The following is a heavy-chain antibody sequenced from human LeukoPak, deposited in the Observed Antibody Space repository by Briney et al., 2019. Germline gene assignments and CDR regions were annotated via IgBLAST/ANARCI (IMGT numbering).Heavy chain of an antibody. V-gene: IGHV4-34*01. Sequence: SETLSXTCAVYGGSFSGYYWSWIRQPPGKGLEWIGEINHSGSTNYNPSLTSRVTISVDTSKNQFSLKLSSVTAADTAVYYCARDHYDYVWGSYRHWGQGTLVTVSS. D-gene: IGHD3-16*02. CDR2: INHSGST. CDR3: ARDHYDYVWGSYRH. CDR1: GGSFSGYY. J-gene: IGHJ4*02.